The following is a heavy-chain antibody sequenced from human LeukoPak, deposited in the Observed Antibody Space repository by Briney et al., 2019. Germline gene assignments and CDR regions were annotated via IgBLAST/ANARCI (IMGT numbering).Heavy chain of an antibody. CDR1: GFILSNFA. D-gene: IGHD6-13*01. V-gene: IGHV3-30*01. J-gene: IGHJ6*03. CDR3: AREEQELVRDYYMDV. Sequence: PGGSLRLSCAASGFILSNFAMHWVRQAPGKGLEWVALISYDGSHTYYADSMKGRFTISRDNSRNVLYLQMTSLSGDDSAVYYCAREEQELVRDYYMDVWGKGTTVTVSS. CDR2: ISYDGSHT.